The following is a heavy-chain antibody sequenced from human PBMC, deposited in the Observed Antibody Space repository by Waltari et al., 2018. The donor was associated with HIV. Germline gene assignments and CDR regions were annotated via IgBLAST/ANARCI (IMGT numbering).Heavy chain of an antibody. CDR1: GFSLSTSGMC. CDR2: IDWDDDK. Sequence: QVTLRESGPALVKPTQTLTLTCTFSGFSLSTSGMCVSWIRQPPGKALEWLARIDWDDDKYYSTSLKTRLTISKDTSKNQVVLTMTNMDPVDTATYYCARISIIAAAGRGSGADAFDIWGQGTMVTVSS. J-gene: IGHJ3*02. CDR3: ARISIIAAAGRGSGADAFDI. V-gene: IGHV2-70*15. D-gene: IGHD6-13*01.